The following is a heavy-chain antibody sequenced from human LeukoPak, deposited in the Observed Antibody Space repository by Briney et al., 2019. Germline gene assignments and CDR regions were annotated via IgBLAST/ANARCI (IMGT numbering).Heavy chain of an antibody. J-gene: IGHJ4*02. CDR3: ARGVGYSYGYFDY. Sequence: SVKVSCKASGGTFSSYAISWVRQAPGQGLEWMGRIIPILGIANYAQKFQGRVTITADKSTSTAYMELSSLRSEDTAVYYCARGVGYSYGYFDYWGQGTLVTVSS. CDR2: IIPILGIA. D-gene: IGHD5-18*01. V-gene: IGHV1-69*04. CDR1: GGTFSSYA.